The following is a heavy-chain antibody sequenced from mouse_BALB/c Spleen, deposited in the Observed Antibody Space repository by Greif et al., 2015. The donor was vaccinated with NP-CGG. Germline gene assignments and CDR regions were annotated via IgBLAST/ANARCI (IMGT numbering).Heavy chain of an antibody. CDR2: IDPYDSET. CDR1: GYTFTSYW. J-gene: IGHJ3*01. CDR3: AGDSGSRFAY. D-gene: IGHD1-1*01. V-gene: IGHV1-74*01. Sequence: VQLQQSGAELVRPGASVKLSCKASGYTFTSYWTNWIKQRPEQGLEWIGRIDPYDSETHYNQKFKDKALLTVDKSSSTAYMQLSILTSEDSAVYYCAGDSGSRFAYWGQGTLVTVSA.